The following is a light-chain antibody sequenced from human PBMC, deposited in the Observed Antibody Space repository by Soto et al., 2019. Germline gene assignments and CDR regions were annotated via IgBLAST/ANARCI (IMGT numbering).Light chain of an antibody. CDR3: SSYTISTPYVV. Sequence: QSVLTQPASVSGSPGQSITISCTGTSSDVGGYNYVSWYQQHPGKAPKLMIYEVSNRPSGVSNRFSGSKSGNTASLTISGLQAEDEDDYYCSSYTISTPYVVFGGGTKLTVL. J-gene: IGLJ2*01. CDR1: SSDVGGYNY. V-gene: IGLV2-14*01. CDR2: EVS.